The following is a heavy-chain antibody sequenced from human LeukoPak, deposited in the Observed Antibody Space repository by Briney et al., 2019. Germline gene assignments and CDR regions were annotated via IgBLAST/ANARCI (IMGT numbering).Heavy chain of an antibody. CDR2: ISDNGDNT. CDR3: AKSKLTSYLFDN. D-gene: IGHD1-26*01. V-gene: IGHV3-23*01. J-gene: IGHJ4*02. CDR1: GFIFSSYA. Sequence: GGSLRLSCAASGFIFSSYAMTLVRQAPGKGPEWVSGISDNGDNTYYADSVKGRFSISRDNSKNTLYLQMNSLGAEDTAVYYCAKSKLTSYLFDNWGQGILVTVSS.